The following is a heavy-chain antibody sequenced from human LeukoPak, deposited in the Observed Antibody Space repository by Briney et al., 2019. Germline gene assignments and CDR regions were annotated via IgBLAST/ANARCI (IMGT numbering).Heavy chain of an antibody. V-gene: IGHV4-59*01. CDR1: GGSIRSYY. CDR2: MSYSGST. J-gene: IGHJ6*03. CDR3: ARANNDASSGHYTGGYYYMDV. D-gene: IGHD3-3*01. Sequence: SETLSLTCSVSGGSIRSYYWSWIRQFPGKGLEWIGYMSYSGSTNYSPSLKSRVTIFLEASKNQISLELRSLTGADTAVYYCARANNDASSGHYTGGYYYMDVWGKGTTVTVSS.